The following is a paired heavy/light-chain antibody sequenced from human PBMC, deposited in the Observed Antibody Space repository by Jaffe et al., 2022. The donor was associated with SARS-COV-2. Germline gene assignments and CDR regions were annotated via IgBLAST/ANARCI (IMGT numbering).Heavy chain of an antibody. D-gene: IGHD3-10*01. CDR1: GFNFSTYS. J-gene: IGHJ4*02. V-gene: IGHV3-21*01. CDR2: ISGSGDLI. CDR3: ARDGFMVRGVITNDY. Sequence: EVQLVESGGGLVKPGGSLRLSCAASGFNFSTYSMNWVRQAPGKGLEWVSSISGSGDLIYYADSLKGRFTISRDSAKNSLYLQMNSLRAEDTAVYYCARDGFMVRGVITNDYWGQGTLVTVSS.
Light chain of an antibody. CDR1: QGIRFW. Sequence: DIQMTQSPSSVSASVGDRVTITCRASQGIRFWLAWYQQKPGKAPKLLIYGASSLQSGVPSRFSGSGSGTDFTLTISSLQPEDFATYYCQQANSFPRTFGGGTRVGIK. CDR2: GAS. CDR3: QQANSFPRT. J-gene: IGKJ4*01. V-gene: IGKV1-12*01.